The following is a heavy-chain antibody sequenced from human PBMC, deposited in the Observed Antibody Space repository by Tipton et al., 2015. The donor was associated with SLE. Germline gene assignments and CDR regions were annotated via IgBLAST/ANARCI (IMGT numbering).Heavy chain of an antibody. CDR3: ARVIAVAGVGFDY. Sequence: TLSLTCTVSGGSISSYYWSWIRQPPGKGLEWIGYIYYSGSTNYNPSLKSRVTISVDTSKNQFSLKLSSVTAADTAAYYCARVIAVAGVGFDYWGQGTLVTVSS. CDR2: IYYSGST. J-gene: IGHJ4*02. V-gene: IGHV4-59*01. CDR1: GGSISSYY. D-gene: IGHD6-19*01.